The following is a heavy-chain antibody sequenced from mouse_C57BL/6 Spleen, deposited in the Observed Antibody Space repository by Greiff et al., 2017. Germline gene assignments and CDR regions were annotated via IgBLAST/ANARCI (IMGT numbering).Heavy chain of an antibody. CDR3: AREGLGYSYYFDY. J-gene: IGHJ2*01. Sequence: QVQLQQPGAELVKPGASVKMSCKASGYTFTSYWITWVKQRPGQGLEWIGDIYPGSGSSNYNEKFKSKATLTVDTSSSTAYMQLSSLTSEDSAVYYCAREGLGYSYYFDYWGQGTTRTVSS. V-gene: IGHV1-55*01. CDR1: GYTFTSYW. D-gene: IGHD2-14*01. CDR2: IYPGSGSS.